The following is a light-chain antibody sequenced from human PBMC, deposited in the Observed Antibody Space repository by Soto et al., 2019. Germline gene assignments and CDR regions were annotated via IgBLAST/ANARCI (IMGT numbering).Light chain of an antibody. CDR3: QQYYSTPIRT. CDR1: QSVLYSSNNKNY. J-gene: IGKJ2*01. Sequence: DIVMTQSPDSLAVSLGERATINCKSSQSVLYSSNNKNYLAWYQQKPGQPPKLLIYWASTRESGVPDRFSGSGSGTDFTLTISSLQAEDVAVYYCQQYYSTPIRTFGQGTKLEIK. V-gene: IGKV4-1*01. CDR2: WAS.